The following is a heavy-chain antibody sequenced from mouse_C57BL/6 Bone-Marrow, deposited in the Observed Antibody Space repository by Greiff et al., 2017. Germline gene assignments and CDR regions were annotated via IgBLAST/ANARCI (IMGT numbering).Heavy chain of an antibody. CDR1: GYTFTSYG. CDR3: ARGGLRRGRYFDD. CDR2: IYPRSGNT. D-gene: IGHD2-4*01. V-gene: IGHV1-81*01. Sequence: VQLQQSGAELARPGASVKLSCKASGYTFTSYGISWVKQRTGQGLEWIGEIYPRSGNTYYNEQFKGKATLTADKSSSTAYMELRSLTSEDSAVYFCARGGLRRGRYFDDWGQGTTLTVSS. J-gene: IGHJ2*01.